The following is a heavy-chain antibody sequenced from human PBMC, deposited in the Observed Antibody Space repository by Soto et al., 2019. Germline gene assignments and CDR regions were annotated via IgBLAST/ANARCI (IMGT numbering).Heavy chain of an antibody. J-gene: IGHJ4*02. D-gene: IGHD3-10*01. CDR1: GGSISSSNW. Sequence: QVQLQESGPGLVKPSGTLSLTCAVSGGSISSSNWWSWVRQPPGKGLEWIGEIYHSGSTNYNPSLRSRVTISVDKSKNQFSLKLSSVTAADTAVYYCAKTRSVRGDLRYFDYWGQGTLVTVSS. V-gene: IGHV4-4*02. CDR2: IYHSGST. CDR3: AKTRSVRGDLRYFDY.